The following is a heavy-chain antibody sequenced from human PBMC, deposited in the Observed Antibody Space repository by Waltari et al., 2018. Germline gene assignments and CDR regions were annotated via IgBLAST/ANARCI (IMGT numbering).Heavy chain of an antibody. CDR3: ARLTGDVSKSGSDY. J-gene: IGHJ4*02. D-gene: IGHD3-10*01. V-gene: IGHV5-51*01. CDR2: LYPSEFHT. CDR1: GYSFTNYW. Sequence: EVQLVQSGGEVKKPGESLKISCKGSGYSFTNYWIAWVRQIPGKGLEWMGLLYPSEFHTRYSPSFLCQVTISADKSVNTAYLQWSSLMASDSAMYYCARLTGDVSKSGSDYWGQGTLVTVSS.